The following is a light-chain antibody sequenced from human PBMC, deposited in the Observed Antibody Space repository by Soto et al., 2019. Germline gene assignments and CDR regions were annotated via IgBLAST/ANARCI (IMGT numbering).Light chain of an antibody. CDR2: GAS. CDR1: QSVGSNY. J-gene: IGKJ1*01. Sequence: EIVLTQSPGTLSLSPGERATLSCRASQSVGSNYLAWYQQKPGQAPRVLIYGASSRTTGIPDRFSGSGSGTDFTLTISRLEPEDFAVYYCQQYHNSPLTFGQGTKVDIK. V-gene: IGKV3-20*01. CDR3: QQYHNSPLT.